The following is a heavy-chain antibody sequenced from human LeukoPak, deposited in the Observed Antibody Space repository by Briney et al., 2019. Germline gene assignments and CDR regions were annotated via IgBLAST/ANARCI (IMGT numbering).Heavy chain of an antibody. D-gene: IGHD7-27*01. J-gene: IGHJ3*02. Sequence: ASVKVSCKASGGTFTSYAISWVRQAPGQGLEWMGGIIPIFGTANYAQKFQGRVTITADESTSTAYMELSSLRSEDTAVYYCARELGYDAFDIWGQGTMVTVSS. CDR2: IIPIFGTA. V-gene: IGHV1-69*01. CDR1: GGTFTSYA. CDR3: ARELGYDAFDI.